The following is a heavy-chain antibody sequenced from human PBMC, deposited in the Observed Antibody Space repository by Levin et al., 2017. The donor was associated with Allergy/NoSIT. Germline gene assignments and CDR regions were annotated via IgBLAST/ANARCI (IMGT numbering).Heavy chain of an antibody. D-gene: IGHD6-19*01. CDR1: GFTFDDYA. CDR3: AKGLAEYYDYGMDV. J-gene: IGHJ6*02. V-gene: IGHV3-9*01. CDR2: ISWNSGSI. Sequence: GGSLRLSCAASGFTFDDYAMHWVRQAPGKGLEWVSGISWNSGSIGYADSVKGRFTISRDNAKNSLYLQMNSLRAEDTALYYCAKGLAEYYDYGMDVWGQGTTVTVSS.